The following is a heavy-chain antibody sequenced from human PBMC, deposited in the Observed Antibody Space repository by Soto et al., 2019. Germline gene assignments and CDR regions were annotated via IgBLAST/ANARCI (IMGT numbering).Heavy chain of an antibody. CDR2: IVVGSGNT. CDR3: AANSGYYCHFDS. Sequence: QMQLVQSGPEVKKPGTSVKVSCKASGFTFTNSAVQWVRQARGQRLEWIGWIVVGSGNTNYAQKFQERVTITRDMSTTTAYMELSSLRAEDSAVYYCAANSGYYCHFDSWGQGTLVTVS. V-gene: IGHV1-58*01. CDR1: GFTFTNSA. D-gene: IGHD3-22*01. J-gene: IGHJ4*02.